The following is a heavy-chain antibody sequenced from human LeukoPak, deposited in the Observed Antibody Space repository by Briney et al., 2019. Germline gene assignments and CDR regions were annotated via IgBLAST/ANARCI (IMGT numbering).Heavy chain of an antibody. CDR1: GFTFSSYA. D-gene: IGHD2-2*01. J-gene: IGHJ4*02. Sequence: GGSLRLSCAASGFTFSSYAMSWVRQAPGKGLEWVSAISGSGGSTYYADSVKGRFTISRDNSKNTLYLQMNSLRAEDTAVYYCAKDDGDIVVVPAAGFDYWGQGTLVTVSS. CDR3: AKDDGDIVVVPAAGFDY. CDR2: ISGSGGST. V-gene: IGHV3-23*01.